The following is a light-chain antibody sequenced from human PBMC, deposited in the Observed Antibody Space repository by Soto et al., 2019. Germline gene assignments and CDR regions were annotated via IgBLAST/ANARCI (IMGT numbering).Light chain of an antibody. V-gene: IGLV2-23*02. Sequence: QSVLTQPASVSGSPGQSITISCTGTSSNVGSYKLVSWYQQHPGKAPKLMIFEVNKRPSGVSNRFSGSKSGNTASLTISGLKVEDEADYYCCLYIGATTYVFGTGTKVTVL. CDR1: SSNVGSYKL. CDR2: EVN. CDR3: CLYIGATTYV. J-gene: IGLJ1*01.